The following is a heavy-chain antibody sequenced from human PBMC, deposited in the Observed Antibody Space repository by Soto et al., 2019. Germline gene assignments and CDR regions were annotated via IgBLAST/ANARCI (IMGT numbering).Heavy chain of an antibody. J-gene: IGHJ4*02. CDR3: ARSRYTWTYPGRFLDY. CDR2: LYSCTDT. CDR1: GFTVSSTY. D-gene: IGHD1-1*01. V-gene: IGHV3-53*01. Sequence: PGGSLRLFCAASGFTVSSTYLTWVRQAPGKGLEWGAILYSCTDTVYADSVKGRFTISRDSSKNTFYLQMNSLRAEDTAMYFCARSRYTWTYPGRFLDYWGQGSLVTVSS.